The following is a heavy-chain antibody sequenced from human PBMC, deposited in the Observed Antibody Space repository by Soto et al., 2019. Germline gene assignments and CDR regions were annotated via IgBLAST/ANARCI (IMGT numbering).Heavy chain of an antibody. V-gene: IGHV3-23*04. J-gene: IGHJ4*02. CDR3: AKGDYGDYGLLDY. CDR2: ISGSGGST. Sequence: EVQLVESGGGLVQPGGSLRLSCAASGFTFSTYWMSWVRQAPGKGLEWVSAISGSGGSTYSGDSVKGRFTISRDNSRNTLFLQMNSLRAEDTAVYYCAKGDYGDYGLLDYWGQGTLVTVSS. CDR1: GFTFSTYW. D-gene: IGHD4-17*01.